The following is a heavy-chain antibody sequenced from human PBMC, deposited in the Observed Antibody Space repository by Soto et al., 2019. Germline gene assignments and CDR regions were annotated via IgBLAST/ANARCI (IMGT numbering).Heavy chain of an antibody. CDR1: GGSIRSYY. CDR2: IYYSGST. Sequence: SETLSLTCNVSGGSIRSYYWSWIRQPPGKGLAWIGYIYYSGSTNYNPSLKSRVTISVDTSKNQFSLKLSSVTAAYTAVYYCARDLTWHAFDIWGQGTMVTVSS. CDR3: ARDLTWHAFDI. J-gene: IGHJ3*02. V-gene: IGHV4-59*01.